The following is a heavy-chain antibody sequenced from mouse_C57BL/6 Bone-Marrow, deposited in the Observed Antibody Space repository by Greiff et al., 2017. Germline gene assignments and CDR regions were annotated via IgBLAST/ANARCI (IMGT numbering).Heavy chain of an antibody. Sequence: VQLQQSGPVLVKPGPSVNISCKASGFTFTDYYMHWVKQSHGKSLEWIGLVYPYNGGTRYNQKFKGKATLTVDTSSSTAYMELNSLTSEESAVYYCARGADGGYYQAWFAYWGQGTLVTVSA. D-gene: IGHD2-3*01. J-gene: IGHJ3*01. CDR3: ARGADGGYYQAWFAY. V-gene: IGHV1-36*01. CDR2: VYPYNGGT. CDR1: GFTFTDYY.